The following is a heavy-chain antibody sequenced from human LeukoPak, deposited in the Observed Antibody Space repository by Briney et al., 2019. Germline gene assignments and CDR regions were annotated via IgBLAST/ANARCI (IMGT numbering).Heavy chain of an antibody. CDR2: VNLHGTST. J-gene: IGHJ2*01. CDR1: GFTFTDFW. Sequence: GGSLRLSCAASGFTFTDFWMHWVRQAPGKGLVWVSRVNLHGTSTNYADSVKGRFTISRDNSKNTLYLQMNSLRAEDTAVYYCAKSVPTRGWYFDLWGRGTLVTVSS. V-gene: IGHV3-74*01. CDR3: AKSVPTRGWYFDL.